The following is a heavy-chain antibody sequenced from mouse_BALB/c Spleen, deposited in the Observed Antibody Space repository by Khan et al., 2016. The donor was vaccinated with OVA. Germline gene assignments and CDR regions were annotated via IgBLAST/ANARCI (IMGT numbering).Heavy chain of an antibody. Sequence: EVELVESGGGVVKPGGSLKLSCSASGFTFSSFAMSWVRQTPEKRLEWVATISSGGHYTFYPDSVKGRFTISRDNAWNTLYLQMSSLRSEDTAMYYCARRLVDYYGMDYWGQGTSVTVSS. CDR1: GFTFSSFA. CDR2: ISSGGHYT. D-gene: IGHD2-2*01. V-gene: IGHV5-9-3*01. J-gene: IGHJ4*01. CDR3: ARRLVDYYGMDY.